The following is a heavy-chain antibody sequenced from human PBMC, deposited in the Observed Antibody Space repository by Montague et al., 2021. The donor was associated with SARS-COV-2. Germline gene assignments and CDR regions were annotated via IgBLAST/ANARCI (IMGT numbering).Heavy chain of an antibody. CDR3: ARYSSSWYFDWFDP. CDR1: GDSVSSNSAA. CDR2: TYYRSKWYN. J-gene: IGHJ5*02. V-gene: IGHV6-1*01. Sequence: CTISGDSVSSNSAAWNWIRQSPSRGLEWLGRTYYRSKWYNDYAVSVKSRITINPDTSKNQFSLQLNSVTPEDTAVYYCARYSSSWYFDWFDPWGQGTLVTVSS. D-gene: IGHD6-13*01.